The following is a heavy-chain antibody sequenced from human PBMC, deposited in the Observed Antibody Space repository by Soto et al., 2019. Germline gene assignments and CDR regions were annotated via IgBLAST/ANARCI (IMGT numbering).Heavy chain of an antibody. CDR2: IWYDGSNK. V-gene: IGHV3-33*01. CDR3: ARDLSGDYGALDT. J-gene: IGHJ3*02. CDR1: GFTFSSYG. D-gene: IGHD4-17*01. Sequence: PGGSLRLSCAPSGFTFSSYGMHWARQAPGKGLEWVAVIWYDGSNKVYADSVKGRFTIFRDNSKNTLYLQMNSLRAEDTAVYYCARDLSGDYGALDTWGQGTMVTVSS.